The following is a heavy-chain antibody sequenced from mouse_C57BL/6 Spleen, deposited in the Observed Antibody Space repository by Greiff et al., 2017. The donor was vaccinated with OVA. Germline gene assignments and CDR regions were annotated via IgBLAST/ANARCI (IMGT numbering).Heavy chain of an antibody. V-gene: IGHV5-16*01. CDR3: ARDGRFWYFDY. CDR2: INYDGSST. J-gene: IGHJ2*01. Sequence: EVKLMESEGGLVQPGSSMKLSCTASGFTFSDYYMAWVRQVPEKGLEWVANINYDGSSTYYMDSLKSRFIISRDNAKNILYLQMSSLKSEDTATYYCARDGRFWYFDYWGQGTTLTVSS. CDR1: GFTFSDYY.